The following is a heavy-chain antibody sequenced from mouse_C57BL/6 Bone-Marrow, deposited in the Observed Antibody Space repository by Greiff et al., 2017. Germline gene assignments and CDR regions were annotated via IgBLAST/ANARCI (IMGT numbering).Heavy chain of an antibody. J-gene: IGHJ4*01. CDR3: ASALDY. Sequence: QVQLQQPGAELVKPGASVKLSCKASGYTFTSYWMQWVKQRPGQGLEWIGEIDPADSYTNYNQKFKGKATVTVDPSSSTAYMQLSSRTSVDSAVFYWASALDYWGQGTSVTVSS. CDR1: GYTFTSYW. CDR2: IDPADSYT. V-gene: IGHV1-50*01.